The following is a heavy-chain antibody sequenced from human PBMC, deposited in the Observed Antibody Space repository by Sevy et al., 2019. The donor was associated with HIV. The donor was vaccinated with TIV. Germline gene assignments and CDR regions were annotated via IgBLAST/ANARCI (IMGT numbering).Heavy chain of an antibody. CDR3: AKDTGDYVWGSYRYPPYDAFDI. V-gene: IGHV3-23*01. J-gene: IGHJ3*02. D-gene: IGHD3-16*02. Sequence: GGSLRLSCAASGFTFSSYAMSWVRQAPGKGLEWVSDISGSGGSTYYADSVKGRFTISRDNSKNTLYLQMNSLRAEDTAVYYCAKDTGDYVWGSYRYPPYDAFDIWGQGTMVTVSS. CDR2: ISGSGGST. CDR1: GFTFSSYA.